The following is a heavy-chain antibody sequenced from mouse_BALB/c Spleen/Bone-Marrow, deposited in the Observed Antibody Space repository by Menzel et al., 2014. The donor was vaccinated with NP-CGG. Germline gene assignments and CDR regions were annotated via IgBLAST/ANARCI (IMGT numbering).Heavy chain of an antibody. CDR2: IDTANGNT. CDR1: GFNIKDTY. J-gene: IGHJ4*01. CDR3: ARYGNGLMDY. Sequence: EVQLQQSGAELVKPGASVKLSCTASGFNIKDTYMHWVKQRPEQGLEWIVRIDTANGNTKYDPKLQGKATITADTSSNTAYLRLSSLTSEDTAVYYCARYGNGLMDYWGQGTSVTVSS. V-gene: IGHV14-3*02. D-gene: IGHD2-1*01.